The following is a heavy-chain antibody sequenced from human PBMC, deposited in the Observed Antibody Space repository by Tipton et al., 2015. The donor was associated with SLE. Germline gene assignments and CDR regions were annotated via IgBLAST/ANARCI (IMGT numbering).Heavy chain of an antibody. Sequence: QLVQSGAEVKKPGESLKISCKGSGYSFSNYWIGWVRQMPGEGLEWMGIIYPGDSDTKYSASFQGQVTISADKSISTAYLQWSSLKAPDTAMYYCARLATVTSDFDFWGQGTLVTVSS. CDR2: IYPGDSDT. D-gene: IGHD4-17*01. CDR3: ARLATVTSDFDF. CDR1: GYSFSNYW. V-gene: IGHV5-51*03. J-gene: IGHJ4*02.